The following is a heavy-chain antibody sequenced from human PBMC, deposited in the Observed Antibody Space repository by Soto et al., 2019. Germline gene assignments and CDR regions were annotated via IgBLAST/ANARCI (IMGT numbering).Heavy chain of an antibody. CDR3: ARATIAAAGTGRFDP. CDR1: GGSISRYH. D-gene: IGHD6-13*01. CDR2: IYYTGST. V-gene: IGHV4-59*01. Sequence: QVQLQESGPGLVKPSETLSLTCTVSGGSISRYHWSWIRQPPGRGLEWIGYIYYTGSTNYNPSLKSRVTISVDTSKNQFSLKLSSVTAADTAVYYCARATIAAAGTGRFDPWGQGTLVTVSS. J-gene: IGHJ5*02.